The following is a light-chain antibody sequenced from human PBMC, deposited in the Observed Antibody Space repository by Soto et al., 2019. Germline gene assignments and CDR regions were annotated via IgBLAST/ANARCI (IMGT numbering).Light chain of an antibody. V-gene: IGKV2-28*01. J-gene: IGKJ1*01. CDR2: LGS. CDR3: MQALRAPPT. Sequence: DIVMTQSPLSLPVTPGEPASISCRSSQSLLSSNGYNYLDWYLQKPGQSPQLLIYLGSNRASGVPDRGSGSGSGTDFTLEISRVEAEDVEIYHCMQALRAPPTFGQGTKVEI. CDR1: QSLLSSNGYNY.